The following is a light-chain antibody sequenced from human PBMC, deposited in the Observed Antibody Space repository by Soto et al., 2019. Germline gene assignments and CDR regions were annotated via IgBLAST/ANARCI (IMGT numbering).Light chain of an antibody. CDR3: QQYGSAPIT. J-gene: IGKJ4*01. Sequence: IALTQSPGTLSLSPGERATLPCRASQSVTNKYLAWYQQRPGQAPRLLIYGASSRATGIPGRFSGSGYGTDFTLTISRLEPEDFAMYYCQQYGSAPITFAGGTKVDIK. CDR2: GAS. V-gene: IGKV3-20*01. CDR1: QSVTNKY.